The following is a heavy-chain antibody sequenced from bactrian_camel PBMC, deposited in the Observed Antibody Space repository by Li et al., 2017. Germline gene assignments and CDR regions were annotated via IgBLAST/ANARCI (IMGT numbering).Heavy chain of an antibody. D-gene: IGHD1*01. CDR1: GYSYNSGC. CDR2: IDGDDRT. CDR3: AADHSWHRCPPRGYEYTF. Sequence: VQLVESGGGLVQAGGSLTPSCVVPGYSYNSGCMAWFRQVTGKEREWVASIDGDDRTKYANSVKGRFTISQDSAANTLFLQMNSLRSEDTSTYYCAADHSWHRCPPRGYEYTFWGQGTQVTVS. J-gene: IGHJ4*01. V-gene: IGHV3S1*01.